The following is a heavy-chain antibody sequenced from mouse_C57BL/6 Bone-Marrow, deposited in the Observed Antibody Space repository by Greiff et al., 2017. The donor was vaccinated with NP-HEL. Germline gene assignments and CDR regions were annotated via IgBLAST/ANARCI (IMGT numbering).Heavy chain of an antibody. Sequence: QVTLKESGPGILQSSQTLSLTCSFSGFSLSTSGMGVSWIRQPSGKGLEWLAHIYWDDDKRYNPSLKSRLTISKDTSRNQVCLKITSVDTADTATYYCARREGSNSFYWYFDVWGTGTTVTVSS. CDR3: ARREGSNSFYWYFDV. D-gene: IGHD2-5*01. CDR1: GFSLSTSGMG. V-gene: IGHV8-12*01. J-gene: IGHJ1*03. CDR2: IYWDDDK.